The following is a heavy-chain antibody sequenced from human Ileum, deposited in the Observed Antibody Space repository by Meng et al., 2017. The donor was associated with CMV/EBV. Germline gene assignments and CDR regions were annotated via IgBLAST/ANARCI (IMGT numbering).Heavy chain of an antibody. CDR3: AKYRYGLGFDY. D-gene: IGHD5-18*01. Sequence: QLHLVHAGAEVKRPGASVRVSCKASGYNFIGYYMQWVRQAPGQGLEWMGWINPDNGGTNYAQKFQGRVTMTRDTSITTAYMELSRLRSDDTAIYYCAKYRYGLGFDYWGQGTLVTVSS. CDR2: INPDNGGT. CDR1: GYNFIGYY. V-gene: IGHV1-2*02. J-gene: IGHJ4*02.